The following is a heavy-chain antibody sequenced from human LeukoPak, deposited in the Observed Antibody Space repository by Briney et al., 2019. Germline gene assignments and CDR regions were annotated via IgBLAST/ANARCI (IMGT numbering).Heavy chain of an antibody. D-gene: IGHD5-24*01. CDR2: IHYSGST. J-gene: IGHJ2*01. V-gene: IGHV4-39*01. CDR1: GGSISSSSYY. Sequence: SETLSLTCTVSGGSISSSSYYWGWIRQPPGKGLEWIGSIHYSGSTYYNPSLKSRVTISVDTSKNQFSLKLSSVTAADTAVYYCASSEMATISHWYFDLWGRGTLVTVSS. CDR3: ASSEMATISHWYFDL.